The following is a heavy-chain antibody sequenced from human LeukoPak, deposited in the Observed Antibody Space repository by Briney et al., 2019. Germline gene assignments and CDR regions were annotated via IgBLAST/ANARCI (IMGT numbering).Heavy chain of an antibody. V-gene: IGHV3-53*01. Sequence: GGSLRLSCAASGFTVSSNYMSWVRQAPGKGLEGVSVIYRGGRTYYADSGKGGLTISRDNSKNTLYLQMNSLRAEDTAVYYCAREATTMVRGVPLGYYYYYYGMDVWGKGTTVTVSS. CDR1: GFTVSSNY. CDR2: IYRGGRT. D-gene: IGHD3-10*01. CDR3: AREATTMVRGVPLGYYYYYYGMDV. J-gene: IGHJ6*04.